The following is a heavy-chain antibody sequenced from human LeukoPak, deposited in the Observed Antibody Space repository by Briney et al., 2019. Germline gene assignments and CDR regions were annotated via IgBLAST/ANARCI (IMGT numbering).Heavy chain of an antibody. V-gene: IGHV4-31*03. CDR2: IYYSGST. J-gene: IGHJ3*02. Sequence: SQTLSLTCTVSGGSISSGGYYWSWIRQHPGKGLEWIGYIYYSGSTYYNPSLKSRVTISVDTSKNQFSLKLSSVTAADTAVYYCASSELTLAPGIVAGTFAFDIWGQGTMVTVSS. D-gene: IGHD6-19*01. CDR1: GGSISSGGYY. CDR3: ASSELTLAPGIVAGTFAFDI.